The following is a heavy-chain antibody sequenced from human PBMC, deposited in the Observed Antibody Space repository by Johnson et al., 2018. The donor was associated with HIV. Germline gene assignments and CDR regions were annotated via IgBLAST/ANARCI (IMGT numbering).Heavy chain of an antibody. D-gene: IGHD2-8*02. V-gene: IGHV3-66*02. CDR1: GFTVSSNY. CDR2: IYSGGST. CDR3: ARCPGGFGAFDI. Sequence: VQLVESGGGLIQLGGSLRLSCAASGFTVSSNYMSWVCQAPATGLELVSVIYSGGSTYYADSLTGRITISRYNSKTTLYLKMNSLRAEDTAVYYCARCPGGFGAFDIWGQGTMVTVSS. J-gene: IGHJ3*02.